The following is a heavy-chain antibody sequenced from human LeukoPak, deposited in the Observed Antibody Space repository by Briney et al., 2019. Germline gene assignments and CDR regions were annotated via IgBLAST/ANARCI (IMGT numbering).Heavy chain of an antibody. CDR3: ARGAMYYYDSSGYFNWFDP. V-gene: IGHV3-30-3*01. CDR1: GFTFSSYA. CDR2: ISYDGSNK. D-gene: IGHD3-22*01. J-gene: IGHJ5*02. Sequence: GGSLRLSCAASGFTFSSYAMHWVRQAPGKGLEWVAVISYDGSNKYYADSVKGRFTISRDNSKNTLYLQMNSLRAEDTAVYYCARGAMYYYDSSGYFNWFDPWGQGTLVTVSS.